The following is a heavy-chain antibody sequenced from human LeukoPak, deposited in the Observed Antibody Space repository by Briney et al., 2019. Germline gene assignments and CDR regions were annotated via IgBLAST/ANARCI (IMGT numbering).Heavy chain of an antibody. Sequence: ASVKVSCKASGYTFTGYYMHWVRQAPGQGLGWMGWINSNSGGTNYAQKFQGRVTMTRDTSISTAYMDLSRLRSDDTAVYYCARDAIAAAGTQLPYYYYYMDVWGKGTTVTISS. J-gene: IGHJ6*03. V-gene: IGHV1-2*02. CDR1: GYTFTGYY. CDR2: INSNSGGT. CDR3: ARDAIAAAGTQLPYYYYYMDV. D-gene: IGHD6-13*01.